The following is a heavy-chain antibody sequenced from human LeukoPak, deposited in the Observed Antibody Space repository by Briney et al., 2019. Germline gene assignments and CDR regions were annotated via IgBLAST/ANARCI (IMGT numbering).Heavy chain of an antibody. J-gene: IGHJ4*02. Sequence: GSLRLSCAASGFIFDNYGMSWVRPAPGKGLEWVSGINWNGAGTGYADSVKGRFTISRDKAKNSLYLQMNSLRAEDTALYYCARVTVYYDSSGYFDYWGQGTLVTVSS. CDR3: ARVTVYYDSSGYFDY. CDR2: INWNGAGT. V-gene: IGHV3-20*04. CDR1: GFIFDNYG. D-gene: IGHD3-22*01.